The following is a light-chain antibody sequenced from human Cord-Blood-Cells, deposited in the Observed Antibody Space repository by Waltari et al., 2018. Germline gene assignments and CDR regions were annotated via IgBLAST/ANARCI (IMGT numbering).Light chain of an antibody. CDR3: VLYMGSGIWV. CDR1: SGSVSTSYY. CDR2: STN. Sequence: QTVVTQDPSFSVSPGGTVTLTCGLSSGSVSTSYYPSCYQQTPGQAPRTLIYSTNPRSSGVPDRFSGSILGNKAALTITGAQADDESDYYCVLYMGSGIWVFGGGTKLTVL. V-gene: IGLV8-61*01. J-gene: IGLJ3*02.